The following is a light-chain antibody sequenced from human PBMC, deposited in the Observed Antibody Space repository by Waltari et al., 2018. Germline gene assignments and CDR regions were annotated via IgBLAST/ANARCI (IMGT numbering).Light chain of an antibody. V-gene: IGLV2-14*03. CDR3: SAYTSRGTLK. CDR1: SGDIGAYSY. Sequence: QSALTQPASVSGSPGQSTTISCTGTSGDIGAYSYVTWYQPPPGQVPNLILYVVAERPSGVSNRFSGSKSGHTASLTVSGLQAEDDALYYCSAYTSRGTLKFGGGTRVTVL. J-gene: IGLJ2*01. CDR2: VVA.